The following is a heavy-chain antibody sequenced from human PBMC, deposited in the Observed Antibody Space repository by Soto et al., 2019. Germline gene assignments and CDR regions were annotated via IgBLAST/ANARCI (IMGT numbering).Heavy chain of an antibody. Sequence: SETLSLTCTVSGGSISSSSYYWGWIRQPPGKGLEWIGSIYYSGSTYYNPSLKSRVTISVDTSKNQFSLKLSSVTAADMAVYYCARDFWSGYYLYGMDVWGQGTTVTVSS. CDR1: GGSISSSSYY. J-gene: IGHJ6*02. D-gene: IGHD3-3*01. V-gene: IGHV4-39*02. CDR3: ARDFWSGYYLYGMDV. CDR2: IYYSGST.